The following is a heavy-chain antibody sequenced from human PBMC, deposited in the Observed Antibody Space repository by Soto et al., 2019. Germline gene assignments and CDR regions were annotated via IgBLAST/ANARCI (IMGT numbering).Heavy chain of an antibody. CDR3: ARGVSNYDSSGEDWFDP. CDR2: IYYSGST. V-gene: IGHV4-59*01. CDR1: GGSISSYY. J-gene: IGHJ5*02. Sequence: KPSETLSLTCTVSGGSISSYYWSWIRQPPGKGLEWIGYIYYSGSTNYNPSLKSRVTISVDTSKNQFSLKLSSVTAADTAVYYCARGVSNYDSSGEDWFDPWGQGTLVTVSS. D-gene: IGHD3-22*01.